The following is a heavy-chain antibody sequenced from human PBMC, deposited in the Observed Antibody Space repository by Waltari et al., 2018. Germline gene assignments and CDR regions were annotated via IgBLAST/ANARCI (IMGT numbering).Heavy chain of an antibody. CDR3: ARGLREGSWTGDLFYYHHYGMDI. V-gene: IGHV4-34*01. Sequence: QVHLQQWGAGLLQPSKTLSLTFGFPNGSLNNYFWNLIRHSPGKGLQWIGEINHSGVTNHNPSLKSRVTISIDTSKNQGSVKLRSVTGADTGMYYCARGLREGSWTGDLFYYHHYGMDIWGQGTTVTVSS. D-gene: IGHD2-8*02. CDR2: INHSGVT. J-gene: IGHJ6*02. CDR1: NGSLNNYF.